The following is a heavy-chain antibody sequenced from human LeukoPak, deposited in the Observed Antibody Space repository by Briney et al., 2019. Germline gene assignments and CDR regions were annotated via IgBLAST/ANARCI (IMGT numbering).Heavy chain of an antibody. D-gene: IGHD4-23*01. J-gene: IGHJ6*02. CDR1: GFTFSNYA. V-gene: IGHV3-23*01. Sequence: PGGSLRLSCAASGFTFSNYAMSWVRQAPGKGLEWVSAISGSGGSTYYADSVKGRFTISRDNSKNTLYLQMNSLRAEDTAVYYCARGEDYGGNRPLHYYYYYGMDVWGQGTTVTVSS. CDR2: ISGSGGST. CDR3: ARGEDYGGNRPLHYYYYYGMDV.